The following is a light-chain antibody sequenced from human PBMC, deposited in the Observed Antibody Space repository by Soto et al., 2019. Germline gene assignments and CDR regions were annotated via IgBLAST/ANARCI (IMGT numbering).Light chain of an antibody. Sequence: QSALTQPPSVSGSPGQSVAISCTGTSSDVGGSNGVSWYQQPPGTAPKLIIYDVSNRPSGVPDRFSGSKSGNTASLIISGLQADDEGDYYCSSYTNSSTYVFATGTKLTVL. CDR3: SSYTNSSTYV. CDR2: DVS. V-gene: IGLV2-18*02. CDR1: SSDVGGSNG. J-gene: IGLJ1*01.